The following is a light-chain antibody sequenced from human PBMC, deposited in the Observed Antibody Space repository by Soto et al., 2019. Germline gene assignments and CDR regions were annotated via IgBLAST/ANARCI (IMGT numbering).Light chain of an antibody. J-gene: IGKJ4*01. CDR1: QSISSY. Sequence: DIQMTQSPSSLSASVGDRVTITCRASQSISSYLNWYQQKPGKAPKLLIYAASSLQSGVPSRFSGSGSGTDFTLTISSLQPEDFATYYCQQAGRTFGGGTKVDI. CDR2: AAS. CDR3: QQAGRT. V-gene: IGKV1-39*01.